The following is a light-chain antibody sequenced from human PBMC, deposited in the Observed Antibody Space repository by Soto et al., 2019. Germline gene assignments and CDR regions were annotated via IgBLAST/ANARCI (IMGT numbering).Light chain of an antibody. J-gene: IGKJ1*01. CDR3: QQLNSYPWT. V-gene: IGKV3-15*01. CDR1: QSVGSN. CDR2: GVS. Sequence: EILMTQSPDTVSVSPGERVTLSCRASQSVGSNLAWYQQKPGQPPRLLMYGVSTRATGIPARFSGSGSGTDFTLTISSLQSEDIATYFCQQLNSYPWTFGQGTKVEIK.